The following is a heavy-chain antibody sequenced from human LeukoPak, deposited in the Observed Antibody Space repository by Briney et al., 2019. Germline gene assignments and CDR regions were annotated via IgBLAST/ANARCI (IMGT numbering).Heavy chain of an antibody. J-gene: IGHJ6*02. V-gene: IGHV4-59*12. CDR3: ARGIRYCSSTSCYLYYGMDV. D-gene: IGHD2-2*01. CDR1: GGSISSYY. CDR2: IYYSGST. Sequence: PSETLSLTCTVSGGSISSYYWSWIRQPPGKGLEWIGYIYYSGSTNYNPSLKSRVTISVDTSKNQFSLKLSSVTAADTAVYYCARGIRYCSSTSCYLYYGMDVWGQGTTVTVSS.